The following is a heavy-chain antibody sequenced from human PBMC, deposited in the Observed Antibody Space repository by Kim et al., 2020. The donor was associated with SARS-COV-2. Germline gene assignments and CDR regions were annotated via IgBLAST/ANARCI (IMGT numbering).Heavy chain of an antibody. CDR3: TRGCSGGSCATFVGRYYM. D-gene: IGHD2-15*01. CDR1: GGSFSGYY. Sequence: SETLSLTCAVYGGSFSGYYWSWVRQPPGKGLEWIGEINHSGSTRYNPSLKRRVNISVDKSKNKFLLKLSAVTAADRAADYCTRGCSGGSCATFVGRYYM. CDR2: INHSGST. V-gene: IGHV4-34*01. J-gene: IGHJ6*03.